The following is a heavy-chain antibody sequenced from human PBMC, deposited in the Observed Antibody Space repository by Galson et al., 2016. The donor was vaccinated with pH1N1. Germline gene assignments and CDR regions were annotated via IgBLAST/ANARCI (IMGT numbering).Heavy chain of an antibody. CDR1: GFTFDYFA. Sequence: SLRLSCAASGFTFDYFAMHWVRQVPGKGLEWVSGISWNGGSIGYADSVKGRFTISRDHAKNSLYLRMNSLRAEDTALYYCAKDIAFSSNWYDYWGQGTLVTVSS. J-gene: IGHJ5*01. CDR2: ISWNGGSI. D-gene: IGHD3-3*02. V-gene: IGHV3-9*01. CDR3: AKDIAFSSNWYDY.